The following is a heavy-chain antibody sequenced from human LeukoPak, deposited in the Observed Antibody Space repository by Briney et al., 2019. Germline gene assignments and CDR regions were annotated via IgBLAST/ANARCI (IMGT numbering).Heavy chain of an antibody. CDR3: AKVGHSGSYTFDY. V-gene: IGHV3-21*01. CDR1: GFTFSRYA. Sequence: GGSLRLSCAASGFTFSRYAMNWVRQAPGKGLEWVSYISTGGDNRFYADSLKGRFTVSRDNAKNSLFLQMDSLRAEDTAVYYCAKVGHSGSYTFDYWGQGTLVTVSS. D-gene: IGHD1-26*01. J-gene: IGHJ4*02. CDR2: ISTGGDNR.